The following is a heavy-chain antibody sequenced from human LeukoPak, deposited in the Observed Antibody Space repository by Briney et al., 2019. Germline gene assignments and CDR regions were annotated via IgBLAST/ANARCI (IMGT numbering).Heavy chain of an antibody. CDR2: INHNSGGT. CDR3: ARQYCSSTSCQFVGHGMDV. D-gene: IGHD2-2*01. Sequence: PVASVTVSCKASGYTFTGYYMHWVRQAPGQGLEWMGWINHNSGGTNYAQKFQGWVTMTRDTSISTAYMELSSLRSEDTAVYYCARQYCSSTSCQFVGHGMDVWGRGTTVTVS. J-gene: IGHJ6*02. CDR1: GYTFTGYY. V-gene: IGHV1-2*04.